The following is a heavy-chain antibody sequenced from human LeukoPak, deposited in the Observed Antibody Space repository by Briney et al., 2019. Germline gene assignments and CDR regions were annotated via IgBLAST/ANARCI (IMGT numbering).Heavy chain of an antibody. V-gene: IGHV4-39*01. CDR2: IYYSGST. Sequence: SETLSLTCTVSGGSLSSSSFYWGWVHQTPGKGLEWIGNIYYSGSTYYNPSLKSRLTISLDTSQRQFSLRLSSVTAADTALYYCTRGSYDVLTGYSTLGEYWGQGTLVTVSS. CDR1: GGSLSSSSFY. CDR3: TRGSYDVLTGYSTLGEY. J-gene: IGHJ4*02. D-gene: IGHD3-9*01.